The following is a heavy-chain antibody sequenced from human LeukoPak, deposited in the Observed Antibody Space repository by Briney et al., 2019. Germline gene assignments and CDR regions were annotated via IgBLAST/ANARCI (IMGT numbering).Heavy chain of an antibody. CDR2: IIPIFGTA. J-gene: IGHJ6*03. Sequence: SVKVSCKASGGTFSSYAISWVRQAPGQGLEWMGGIIPIFGTANYAQKFQGRVTITADESTSTAYMELSSLRSEDTAVYYCARVVVDPRYYYYYMDVWGEGTTVTVSS. V-gene: IGHV1-69*13. D-gene: IGHD2-2*01. CDR3: ARVVVDPRYYYYYMDV. CDR1: GGTFSSYA.